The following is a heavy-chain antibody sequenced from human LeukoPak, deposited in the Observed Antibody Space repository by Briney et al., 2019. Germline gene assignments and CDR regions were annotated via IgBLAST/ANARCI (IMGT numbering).Heavy chain of an antibody. CDR3: AREASGWYGKGGYYYYYYMDV. J-gene: IGHJ6*03. D-gene: IGHD6-19*01. CDR2: ISSSGSTI. CDR1: GFTFSSYE. Sequence: PGGSLRLSCAASGFTFSSYEMNWVRQAPGKGLEWVSYISSSGSTIYYADSVKGRFTISRDNAKNSLYLQMNSLRAEDTAVYYCAREASGWYGKGGYYYYYYMDVWGKGTTVTISS. V-gene: IGHV3-48*03.